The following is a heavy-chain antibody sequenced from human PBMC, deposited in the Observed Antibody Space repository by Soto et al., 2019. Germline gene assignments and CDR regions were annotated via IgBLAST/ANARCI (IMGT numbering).Heavy chain of an antibody. Sequence: SVKVSCEASGGTFRSYAISWVRQSPGQGLEWMGGIIPIFGTANYAQKFQGRVTITADESTSTAYMELSSLRSEDTAVYYCASYLNITMFRGVIIRPFDYYYYGMDVWGQGTTVTVSS. CDR3: ASYLNITMFRGVIIRPFDYYYYGMDV. D-gene: IGHD3-10*01. V-gene: IGHV1-69*13. CDR2: IIPIFGTA. J-gene: IGHJ6*02. CDR1: GGTFRSYA.